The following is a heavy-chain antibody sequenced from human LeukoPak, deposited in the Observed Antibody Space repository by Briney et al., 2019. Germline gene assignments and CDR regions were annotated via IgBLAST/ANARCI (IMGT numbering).Heavy chain of an antibody. V-gene: IGHV3-7*01. D-gene: IGHD3-3*01. CDR3: ARDQGFSYYYYYMDV. J-gene: IGHJ6*03. CDR2: INQDGSEK. Sequence: GGSLRLSCGASGFTLKNYWMSWVRQAPGRGLEWVANINQDGSEKYYVDSVKGRLTISRDNAKNSLYLQMNSLRAEDTAVYYCARDQGFSYYYYYMDVWGKGTTVTVSS. CDR1: GFTLKNYW.